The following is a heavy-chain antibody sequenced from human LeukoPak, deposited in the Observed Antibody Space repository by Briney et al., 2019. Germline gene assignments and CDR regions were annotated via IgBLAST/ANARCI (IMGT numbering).Heavy chain of an antibody. D-gene: IGHD2-8*02. J-gene: IGHJ4*02. V-gene: IGHV3-74*01. Sequence: GGSLRLSCAASGFSFSSYWMHWVRQAPGKGLVWVSRIDSDGSTTTYADSVKGRFTISRDNAKNTLYLQMNSLRAEDTAVYYCARVLNRSAAGPHLGVIYWGQGTLVTVSS. CDR1: GFSFSSYW. CDR2: IDSDGSTT. CDR3: ARVLNRSAAGPHLGVIY.